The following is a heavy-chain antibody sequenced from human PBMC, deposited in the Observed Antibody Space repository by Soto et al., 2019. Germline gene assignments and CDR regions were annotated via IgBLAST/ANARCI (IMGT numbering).Heavy chain of an antibody. J-gene: IGHJ4*02. D-gene: IGHD6-19*01. CDR3: TTANSFSSGWYGVY. CDR1: GFTFINAW. CDR2: IKSKTDGGTT. Sequence: PWGSLRLSCAASGFTFINAWIICFRHSPFKWLEWVGRIKSKTDGGTTDYAAPVKGRFTISRDDSKNTLSLQMNSLKTEDTAVYYCTTANSFSSGWYGVYWGQGTLVTVSS. V-gene: IGHV3-15*01.